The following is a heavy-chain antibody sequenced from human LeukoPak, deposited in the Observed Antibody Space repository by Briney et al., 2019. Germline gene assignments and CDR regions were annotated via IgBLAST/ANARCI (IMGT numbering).Heavy chain of an antibody. J-gene: IGHJ6*02. CDR1: GGSFSGYY. Sequence: SETLSLTCAVYGGSFSGYYWSWIRQPPGKGLEWIGEINHSGSTNYNPSLKSRVTISVDTSKNQFSLKLSSVTAADTAVYYCARDRRGYSYIGYDPLRYYYYGMVVWGQGTTVTVSS. CDR2: INHSGST. V-gene: IGHV4-34*01. D-gene: IGHD5-18*01. CDR3: ARDRRGYSYIGYDPLRYYYYGMVV.